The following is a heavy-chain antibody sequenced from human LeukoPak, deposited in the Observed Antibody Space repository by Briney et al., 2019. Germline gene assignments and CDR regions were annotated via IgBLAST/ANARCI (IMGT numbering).Heavy chain of an antibody. Sequence: GGSLRLYCAASRFNYEDYGMSWVHQAPGNGLDGVHRINWNGGSTGYAGSVKGRLTISGDNAKNSLYLQMNSLRAEDTAVYYCARDRSSSDYWGQGTLITVSS. CDR1: RFNYEDYG. V-gene: IGHV3-20*04. J-gene: IGHJ4*02. CDR2: INWNGGST. CDR3: ARDRSSSDY. D-gene: IGHD6-6*01.